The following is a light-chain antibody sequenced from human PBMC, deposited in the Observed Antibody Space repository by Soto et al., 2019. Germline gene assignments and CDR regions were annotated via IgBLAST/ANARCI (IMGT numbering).Light chain of an antibody. CDR2: GAS. J-gene: IGKJ1*01. CDR3: QEYGSPPRT. V-gene: IGKV3-20*01. CDR1: QGVSSSY. Sequence: WTKAHSTLSLSRGERATRCCRSSQGVSSSYLAWYQQKSGQAPRPLIYGASSSATGIPDRFSGSGSGTAFTLAITRLKPGDSAVYYCQEYGSPPRTFGQGTKVDIK.